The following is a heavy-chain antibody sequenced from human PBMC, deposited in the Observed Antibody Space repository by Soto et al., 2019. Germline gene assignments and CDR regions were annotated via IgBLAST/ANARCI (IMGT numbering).Heavy chain of an antibody. CDR2: IYYIGST. J-gene: IGHJ4*01. CDR3: ESEGPEYGSDY. CDR1: GGSISSSSYY. Sequence: SETLSLTCTVSGGSISSSSYYWGWIRQPPGKGLEWIGSIYYIGSTYYNPSLKSRVTISVDTSKNQFSLKLSSVTAADTAVYYWESEGPEYGSDYCGPGTLVTDSS. V-gene: IGHV4-39*01. D-gene: IGHD1-26*01.